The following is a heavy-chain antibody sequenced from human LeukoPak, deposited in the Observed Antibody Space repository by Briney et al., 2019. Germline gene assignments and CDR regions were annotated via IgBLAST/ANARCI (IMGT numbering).Heavy chain of an antibody. CDR3: AKDRLGGPYFFHY. V-gene: IGHV3-23*01. Sequence: PGGSLRLSCASSGFTFSSYAMSWVRQAPGKGLEWVSTIGGTGVRTYYADSAKGRFTISRDNSKNTLYLQINSLRAEDTAVYFCAKDRLGGPYFFHYWGQGTLVTVSS. CDR2: IGGTGVRT. J-gene: IGHJ4*02. CDR1: GFTFSSYA. D-gene: IGHD3-16*01.